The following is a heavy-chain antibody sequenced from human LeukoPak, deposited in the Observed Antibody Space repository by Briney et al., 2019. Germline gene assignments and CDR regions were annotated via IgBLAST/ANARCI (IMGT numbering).Heavy chain of an antibody. CDR3: ARDNPTLGYNFGGY. J-gene: IGHJ4*02. CDR2: IKQDGSEK. D-gene: IGHD5-24*01. V-gene: IGHV3-7*05. Sequence: GGSLRLSCAAAGSTFSSYWMSWVRQAPGKGLEWVANIKQDGSEKYYVDSVKGRFTISRDNAKNSLYLQMNSLRAEDTAVYYCARDNPTLGYNFGGYWGQGTLVTVSS. CDR1: GSTFSSYW.